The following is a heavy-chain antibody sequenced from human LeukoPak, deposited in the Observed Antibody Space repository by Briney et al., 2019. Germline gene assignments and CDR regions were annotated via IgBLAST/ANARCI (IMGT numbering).Heavy chain of an antibody. D-gene: IGHD3-10*01. CDR2: IWYDGSDK. CDR3: ARPYYYGSGSYYPLDY. Sequence: GGSLRLSCAASGFTFSSYGMHWVRQAPGKGLEWVAVIWYDGSDKYYADSVKGRFTISRDNSKSTVSLQMNSLRAEDTAVYYCARPYYYGSGSYYPLDYWGQGTLVTVSS. V-gene: IGHV3-33*01. CDR1: GFTFSSYG. J-gene: IGHJ4*02.